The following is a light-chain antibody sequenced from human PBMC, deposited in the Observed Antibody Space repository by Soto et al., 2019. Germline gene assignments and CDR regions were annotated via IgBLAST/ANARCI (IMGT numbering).Light chain of an antibody. CDR3: SSHGGNNV. Sequence: QSALTQPPSASGSPGQSVTISCTGTSSDVGGYNYVSWYQQHPGKAPKLMIYEVSKRPSGVPDRFSGSKSGDTASLTVSGLQAEDEADYYRSSHGGNNVFGTGTKLTVL. V-gene: IGLV2-8*01. J-gene: IGLJ1*01. CDR1: SSDVGGYNY. CDR2: EVS.